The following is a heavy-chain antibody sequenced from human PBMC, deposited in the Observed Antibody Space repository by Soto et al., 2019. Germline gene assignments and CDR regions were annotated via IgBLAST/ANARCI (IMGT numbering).Heavy chain of an antibody. CDR3: AHSGGDDDYFDY. V-gene: IGHV2-5*02. Sequence: QITLKESGPTLVKATQTLTLTCTLSGFSLSTSGVGVGWIRQPPGKALEWLALIYWDDDKRYSPSLKSRLTINKDTSKNQVVLTMTNMDPVDTATYYCAHSGGDDDYFDYWGQGTLVTVSS. J-gene: IGHJ4*02. CDR2: IYWDDDK. D-gene: IGHD3-16*01. CDR1: GFSLSTSGVG.